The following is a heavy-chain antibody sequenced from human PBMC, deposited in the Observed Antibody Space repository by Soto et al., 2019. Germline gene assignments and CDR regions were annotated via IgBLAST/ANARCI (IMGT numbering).Heavy chain of an antibody. J-gene: IGHJ4*02. CDR3: DRVRSLEWSIYYFDY. CDR2: IYYSGGT. CDR1: GGSISSSTYY. Sequence: PSETLSLTCTVFGGSISSSTYYWGWIRQHPGKGLEWIGSIYYSGGTYYNPSLKSRVTISVDTSKNQFSLKLSSVTAADTAVYYCDRVRSLEWSIYYFDYWGQGTLVTVSS. D-gene: IGHD3-3*01. V-gene: IGHV4-39*07.